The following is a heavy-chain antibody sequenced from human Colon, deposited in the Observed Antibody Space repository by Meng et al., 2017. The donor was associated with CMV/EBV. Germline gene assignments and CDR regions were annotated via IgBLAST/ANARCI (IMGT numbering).Heavy chain of an antibody. CDR3: ARATKSSCWEVLDY. D-gene: IGHD2-2*01. Sequence: QVQLQQWGAGLLKPSETLSLTGAVYGESFSGYYWTWIRQPPGRGLEWIGESYYTGSTNYSPSLKSRVTISLDTSKNQFSLKLNSVTAADTAVYYCARATKSSCWEVLDYWGHGTLVTVSS. V-gene: IGHV4-34*01. CDR1: GESFSGYY. CDR2: SYYTGST. J-gene: IGHJ4*01.